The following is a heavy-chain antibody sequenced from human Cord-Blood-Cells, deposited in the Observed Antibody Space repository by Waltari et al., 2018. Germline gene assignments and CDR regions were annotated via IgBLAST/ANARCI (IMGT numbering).Heavy chain of an antibody. CDR3: ARDSSPYYYGSGSYADWFDP. V-gene: IGHV1-46*01. D-gene: IGHD3-10*01. J-gene: IGHJ5*02. Sequence: QVQLVQSGAEVKKPGASVKVSCKASGYTFTSYYMHWVRQAHGQGLEWMGIINPSGGSTSYAQKFQGRVTMTRDTSTSTVYMELSSLRSEDTAVYYCARDSSPYYYGSGSYADWFDPWGQGTLVTVSS. CDR1: GYTFTSYY. CDR2: INPSGGST.